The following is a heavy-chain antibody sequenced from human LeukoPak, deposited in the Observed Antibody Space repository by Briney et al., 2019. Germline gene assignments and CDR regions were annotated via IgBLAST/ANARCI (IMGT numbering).Heavy chain of an antibody. CDR3: ARRDINGSGSYPLFNWFDP. Sequence: PSETLSLTCAVYGGSFSGYYGRWIRQPPGKGLEWIGEINHSGSTNYNPSPTSRVTIPVDTSKYQFTLKLSSVTAADTAVYSCARRDINGSGSYPLFNWFDPWGQGTLVTASS. J-gene: IGHJ5*02. CDR2: INHSGST. V-gene: IGHV4-34*01. D-gene: IGHD3-10*01. CDR1: GGSFSGYY.